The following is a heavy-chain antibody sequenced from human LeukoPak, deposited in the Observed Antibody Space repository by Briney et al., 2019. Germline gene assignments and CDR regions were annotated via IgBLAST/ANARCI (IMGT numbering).Heavy chain of an antibody. CDR3: AMAYCGGGCYREPIDAFDI. CDR2: IDPSDSYT. V-gene: IGHV5-10-1*01. CDR1: GYSFTSYW. J-gene: IGHJ3*02. Sequence: PGESLRISCKGSGYSFTSYWISWVRQMPGKGLEWMGRIDPSDSYTNYSPSFQGHVTISADKSISTAYLQWSSLKASDTAMYYCAMAYCGGGCYREPIDAFDIWGQGTMVTVSS. D-gene: IGHD2-21*02.